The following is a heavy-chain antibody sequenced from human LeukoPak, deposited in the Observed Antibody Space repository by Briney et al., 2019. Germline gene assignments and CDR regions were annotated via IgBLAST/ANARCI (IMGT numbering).Heavy chain of an antibody. V-gene: IGHV3-7*01. CDR2: IKQDGSEK. D-gene: IGHD3-3*01. Sequence: GGSLGLSCAASGFTFSNYWMSWVRQGPGKGLEWVAHIKQDGSEKYYVDSVKGRFSISRDDTKNSLYLQLNSLRAEDTAVYYCAREGLRFLEWSSYYFDYWGLGTLVTVSS. J-gene: IGHJ4*02. CDR3: AREGLRFLEWSSYYFDY. CDR1: GFTFSNYW.